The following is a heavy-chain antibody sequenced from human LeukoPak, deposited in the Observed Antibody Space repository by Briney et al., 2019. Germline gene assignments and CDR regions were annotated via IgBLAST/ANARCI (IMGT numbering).Heavy chain of an antibody. Sequence: SETLSLTCTVSGGSIDAYYWSWIRQPPGKGLEWIGYIYYSGSTNYNPSLKSRVTISVDASKNQFSLKLSSVTAADTAVYYCARRRYWYADWGQGTLVTVSS. CDR2: IYYSGST. CDR3: ARRRYWYAD. J-gene: IGHJ5*02. V-gene: IGHV4-59*08. CDR1: GGSIDAYY.